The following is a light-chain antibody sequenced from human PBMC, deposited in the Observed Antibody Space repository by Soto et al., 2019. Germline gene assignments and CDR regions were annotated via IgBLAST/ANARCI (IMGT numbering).Light chain of an antibody. CDR2: GAS. CDR1: QSIGLA. J-gene: IGKJ1*01. V-gene: IGKV3-20*01. CDR3: QQYVTSPWA. Sequence: EIVLTQSPATLSLSPGERATLSCRASQSIGLAIAWYQHKPGQAPRLLIYGASNRATGIPDRFSGSGSGTDFTLTISRLEPEDFAVYYCQQYVTSPWAFGQGTKVAIE.